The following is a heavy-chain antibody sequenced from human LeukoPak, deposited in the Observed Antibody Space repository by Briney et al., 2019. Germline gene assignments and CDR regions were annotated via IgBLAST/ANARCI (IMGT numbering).Heavy chain of an antibody. J-gene: IGHJ6*03. CDR3: AKGRRGSSSPYYYYYMDV. D-gene: IGHD6-6*01. CDR1: GFTFSSYG. CDR2: IRYDGSNK. V-gene: IGHV3-30*02. Sequence: GGSLRLSCAASGFTFSSYGMHWVRQAPGKGLEWVAFIRYDGSNKYYADSVKGRFTISRDNSKNTLYLQMNSLRAEGTAVYYCAKGRRGSSSPYYYYYMDVWGKGTTVTVSS.